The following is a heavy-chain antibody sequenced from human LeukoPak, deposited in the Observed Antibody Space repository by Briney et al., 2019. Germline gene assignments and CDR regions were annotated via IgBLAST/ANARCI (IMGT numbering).Heavy chain of an antibody. D-gene: IGHD3-10*01. Sequence: GGSLRLSCAASGFTFSSYAMSWVRQAPGKGLEWVSAISGSGGSTYYADSVKGRFTISRDNSKNTLYPQMNSLRAEDTAVYYCAKDYEGVRGVRIDYWGQGTLVTVSS. CDR1: GFTFSSYA. V-gene: IGHV3-23*01. J-gene: IGHJ4*02. CDR3: AKDYEGVRGVRIDY. CDR2: ISGSGGST.